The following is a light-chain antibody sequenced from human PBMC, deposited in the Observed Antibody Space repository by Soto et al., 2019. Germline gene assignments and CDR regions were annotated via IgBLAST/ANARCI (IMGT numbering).Light chain of an antibody. CDR2: GAS. V-gene: IGKV3D-20*02. J-gene: IGKJ5*01. CDR3: QQRHMWSIT. Sequence: ESVLTHSPGALSFSACQRTTLSSAASQSVSSSYLAWSQQQPGAAPRLIMYGASSRATGISDRLSGSGSGTAFSLTISSLEPEDSAVYDGQQRHMWSITVGQG. CDR1: QSVSSSY.